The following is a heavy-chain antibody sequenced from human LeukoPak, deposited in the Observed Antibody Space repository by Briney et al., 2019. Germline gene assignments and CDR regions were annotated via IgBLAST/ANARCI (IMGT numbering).Heavy chain of an antibody. CDR2: ISSSSII. CDR1: GFTFSDYS. V-gene: IGHV3-48*01. Sequence: PGGSLRLSCAASGFTFSDYSMNWVRQAPGKGLEWVSYISSSSIIYYAGSVEGRFTISRDNAKNSLYLQMSSLRAEDTAVYYCARDGSSCPDYWGQGTLVTVSS. D-gene: IGHD6-13*01. J-gene: IGHJ4*02. CDR3: ARDGSSCPDY.